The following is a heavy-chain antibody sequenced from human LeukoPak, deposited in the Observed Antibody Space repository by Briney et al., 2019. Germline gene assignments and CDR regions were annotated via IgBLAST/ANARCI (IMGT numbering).Heavy chain of an antibody. J-gene: IGHJ4*02. V-gene: IGHV4-30-2*02. Sequence: ASESLSLTCAVSGGSISSGGYSWSWIRQPPGKGLEWIGYIYHSGSTYYNPSLKSRVTISVDRSKNQFFLKLSSVTATDTAVYYCARRVHSSSWSSYFDYWGQETLVTVSS. CDR2: IYHSGST. D-gene: IGHD6-13*01. CDR3: ARRVHSSSWSSYFDY. CDR1: GGSISSGGYS.